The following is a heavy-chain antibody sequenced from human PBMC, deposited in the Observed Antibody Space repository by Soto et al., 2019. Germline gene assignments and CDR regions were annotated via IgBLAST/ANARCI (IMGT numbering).Heavy chain of an antibody. CDR3: ARRSTISRGFDY. D-gene: IGHD3-9*01. Sequence: QLQLRESGPGLVKPSETLSLTCTVSGGSTISNNHYWGWIRQPPGKGLEWIGNIYYSGTTYYNPSLKSRVTMSVDTSKGQFSLKLSSMTVADTAVYFCARRSTISRGFDYWGQGTLVTVSS. J-gene: IGHJ4*02. V-gene: IGHV4-39*01. CDR2: IYYSGTT. CDR1: GGSTISNNHY.